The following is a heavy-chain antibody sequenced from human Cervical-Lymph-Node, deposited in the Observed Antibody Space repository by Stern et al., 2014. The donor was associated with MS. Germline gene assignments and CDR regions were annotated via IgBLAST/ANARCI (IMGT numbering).Heavy chain of an antibody. D-gene: IGHD3-10*01. J-gene: IGHJ5*02. CDR3: ARGAGDNWFDP. V-gene: IGHV1-69*06. Sequence: VQLVESGADVKKPGSSVRVSCKASGGISWLRQAPGQGLEWMGDLIPRSGTGPVTTAQIFQARLTLIADTSPNTTYMELSSLRLDDTALYYCARGAGDNWFDPWGQGTLVSVSS. CDR2: LIPRSGTG. CDR1: GG.